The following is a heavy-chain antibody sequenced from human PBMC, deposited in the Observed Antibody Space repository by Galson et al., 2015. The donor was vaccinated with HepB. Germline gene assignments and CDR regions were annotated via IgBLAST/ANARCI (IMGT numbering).Heavy chain of an antibody. CDR3: ARGPVGDSKGDWFDP. J-gene: IGHJ5*02. Sequence: SLRLSCAASGFTFSSYAMHWVRQAPGKGLEWVAVISYDGSNKYYADSVKGRFTISRDNSKNTLYLQMNSLRAEDTAVYYCARGPVGDSKGDWFDPWGQGTLVTVSS. CDR1: GFTFSSYA. CDR2: ISYDGSNK. D-gene: IGHD3-3*01. V-gene: IGHV3-30*04.